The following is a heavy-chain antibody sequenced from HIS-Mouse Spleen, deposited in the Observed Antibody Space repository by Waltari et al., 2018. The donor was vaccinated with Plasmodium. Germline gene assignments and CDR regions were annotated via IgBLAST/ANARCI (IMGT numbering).Heavy chain of an antibody. J-gene: IGHJ4*02. V-gene: IGHV4-39*07. CDR2: IYYSGST. CDR1: GGSIRRSSYS. Sequence: QLQLQESGPGLVKPSETLSLTCTVSGGSIRRSSYSWGWIRQPPGKGLEWIGSIYYSGSTYYNPSLKSRVTISVDTSKNQFSLKLSSVTAADTAVYYCARDRITGTSYFDYWGQGTLVTVSS. CDR3: ARDRITGTSYFDY. D-gene: IGHD1-7*01.